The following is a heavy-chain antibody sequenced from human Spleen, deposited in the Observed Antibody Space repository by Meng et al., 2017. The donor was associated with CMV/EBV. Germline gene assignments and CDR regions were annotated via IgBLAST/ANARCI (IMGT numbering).Heavy chain of an antibody. CDR2: IYHSGSN. Sequence: LSCAVSGGSISSSNWWSWVRQPPGKGLEWIGEIYHSGSNNYNPSLKSRVTISVDKSKNQFSLKLSSVTAADTAVYYCSRFGEGYYFDYWGQGTLVTVSS. D-gene: IGHD3-10*01. CDR3: SRFGEGYYFDY. J-gene: IGHJ4*02. CDR1: GGSISSSNW. V-gene: IGHV4-4*02.